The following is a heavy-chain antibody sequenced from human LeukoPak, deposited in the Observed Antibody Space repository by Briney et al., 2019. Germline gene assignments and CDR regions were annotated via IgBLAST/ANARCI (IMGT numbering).Heavy chain of an antibody. V-gene: IGHV1-69*05. CDR1: GGTFSSYA. D-gene: IGHD3-10*01. Sequence: ASVKVSCKASGGTFSSYAISWVRQAPGQGLEWMGGIIPIFGTANYAQKFQGRVTITTDESTSTAYMELSSLRSEDTAVYYCASQTAGTGPSPHFDYWGQGTLVTVSS. CDR3: ASQTAGTGPSPHFDY. J-gene: IGHJ4*02. CDR2: IIPIFGTA.